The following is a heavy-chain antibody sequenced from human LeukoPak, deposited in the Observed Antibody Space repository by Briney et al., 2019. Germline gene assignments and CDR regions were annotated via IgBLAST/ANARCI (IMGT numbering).Heavy chain of an antibody. CDR2: INWNGGST. V-gene: IGHV3-20*04. CDR3: ARDPIMLNGDSIYYFDY. D-gene: IGHD4-17*01. J-gene: IGHJ4*02. Sequence: GGSLRLSCAGSGFTFSDYYMNWIRQAPGKGLEWVSGINWNGGSTGYADSVKGRFTISRDNAKNSLYLQMNSLRAEDTALYYCARDPIMLNGDSIYYFDYWGQGTLVTVSS. CDR1: GFTFSDYY.